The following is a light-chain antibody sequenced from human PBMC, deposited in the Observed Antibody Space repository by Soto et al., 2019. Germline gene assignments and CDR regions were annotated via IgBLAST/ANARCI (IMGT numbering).Light chain of an antibody. V-gene: IGKV1-17*01. CDR3: QQTYTIPWT. J-gene: IGKJ1*01. CDR2: AAS. Sequence: DIQMTQSPSSLSASVGDRVTITCRASQGIRNDLGWFQQKPGKAPKRLIFAASNLESGVPSRFSGSGSGTEFTLTISSLQAEDSATYYCQQTYTIPWTFGQGTKVDIK. CDR1: QGIRND.